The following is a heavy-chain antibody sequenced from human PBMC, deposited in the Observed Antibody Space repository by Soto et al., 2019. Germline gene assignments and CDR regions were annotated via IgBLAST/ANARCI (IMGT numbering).Heavy chain of an antibody. D-gene: IGHD5-18*01. V-gene: IGHV3-74*01. CDR2: IYSDGSGT. J-gene: IGHJ4*02. Sequence: GGSLRLSCAASGFTFSSYWMHWFRQAPGKGLVWVSRIYSDGSGTTYADSVKGRFTISRDNAKSMLYLQMNSLRVEDTAVYYCATLNSFGADYWGQGTLVTVSS. CDR3: ATLNSFGADY. CDR1: GFTFSSYW.